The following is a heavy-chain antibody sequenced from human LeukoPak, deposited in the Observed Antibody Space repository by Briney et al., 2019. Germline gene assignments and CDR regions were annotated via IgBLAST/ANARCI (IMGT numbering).Heavy chain of an antibody. Sequence: GGSLRLSCSASGFTFSSYAVHWVRQAPGKGLEYVSAISGSGGSTYYADSVKGRFTISRDNSKNTLYLQMNSLRAEDTAVYYCAKASHAILQWLVPPFFDYWGQGTLVTVSS. CDR3: AKASHAILQWLVPPFFDY. J-gene: IGHJ4*02. V-gene: IGHV3-64*04. CDR1: GFTFSSYA. CDR2: ISGSGGST. D-gene: IGHD6-19*01.